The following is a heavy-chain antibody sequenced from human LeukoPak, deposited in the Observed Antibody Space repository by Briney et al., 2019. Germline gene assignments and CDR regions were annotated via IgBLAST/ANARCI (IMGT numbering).Heavy chain of an antibody. J-gene: IGHJ4*02. CDR1: GFTFGDYA. V-gene: IGHV3-9*01. CDR3: AKGFTVAVAGTFDY. CDR2: ISWYSGSI. D-gene: IGHD6-19*01. Sequence: GGSLRLSCAASGFTFGDYAMPWVRQAPGKGLEWVSGISWYSGSIGYADSVKGRFTISRDNAKNSLYLQMNSLRAEDTALYYCAKGFTVAVAGTFDYWGQGTLVTVSS.